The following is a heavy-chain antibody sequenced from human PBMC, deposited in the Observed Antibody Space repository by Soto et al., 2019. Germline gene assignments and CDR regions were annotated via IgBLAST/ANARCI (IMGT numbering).Heavy chain of an antibody. CDR2: ISGSGGST. Sequence: LSLTCAASGFTFSSYAMSWVRQAPGKGLEWVSAISGSGGSTYYADFVKGRFTIYRDNSKNTLYLQMSSMRAEYTAVYYCTEEGESCSYDSIVYYYDFWGQGALVTVS. CDR3: TEEGESCSYDSIVYYYDF. V-gene: IGHV3-23*01. D-gene: IGHD3-22*01. J-gene: IGHJ4*02. CDR1: GFTFSSYA.